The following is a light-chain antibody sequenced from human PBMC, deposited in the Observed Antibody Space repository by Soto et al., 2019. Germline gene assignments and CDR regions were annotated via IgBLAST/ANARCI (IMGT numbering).Light chain of an antibody. V-gene: IGKV3-20*01. Sequence: EIVLTQSPGTLSLSPGERATLSCRASQSVSSSYLAWYQQKPGQAPRLFIFGESSRATGVPDRFSGSGSGTDFTLTISRLEPEDFAVYFCQQYGRSPQTXGQGTKVDIK. J-gene: IGKJ1*01. CDR2: GES. CDR3: QQYGRSPQT. CDR1: QSVSSSY.